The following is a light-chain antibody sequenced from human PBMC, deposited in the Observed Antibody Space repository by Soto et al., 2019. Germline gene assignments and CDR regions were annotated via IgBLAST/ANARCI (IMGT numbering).Light chain of an antibody. CDR1: QSITNSF. CDR3: QQYGSSALT. J-gene: IGKJ4*01. Sequence: ASQSITNSFLAWYQQKPGQAPRLLIYGASSRATGIPDRFSGSGSGTDFTLTISRLEPEDFAVYYCQQYGSSALTFGGGTKVDI. CDR2: GAS. V-gene: IGKV3-20*01.